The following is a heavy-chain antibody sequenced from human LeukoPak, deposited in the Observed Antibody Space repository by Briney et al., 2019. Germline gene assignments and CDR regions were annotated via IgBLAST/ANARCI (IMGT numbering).Heavy chain of an antibody. J-gene: IGHJ6*03. CDR1: GFTFSNYG. CDR3: ARGVPKTSYYYYYMDV. CDR2: VSGSGGRT. V-gene: IGHV3-23*01. Sequence: GGSLRLSCAASGFTFSNYGMSWVRQSPGKGLEWVSRVSGSGGRTYYADSVKGRFTISRDNSKNSLYLQMNSLRAEDTAVYYCARGVPKTSYYYYYMDVWGKGTTVTVSS. D-gene: IGHD4-11*01.